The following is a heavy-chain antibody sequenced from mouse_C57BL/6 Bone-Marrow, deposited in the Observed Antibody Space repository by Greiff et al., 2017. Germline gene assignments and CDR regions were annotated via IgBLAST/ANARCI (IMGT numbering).Heavy chain of an antibody. CDR1: GYTFTSYW. J-gene: IGHJ4*01. D-gene: IGHD2-4*01. V-gene: IGHV1-69*01. CDR2: IDPSDSYT. CDR3: ASYGDYDPYYAMDY. Sequence: QVQLQQSGAELVMPGASVKLSCKASGYTFTSYWMHWVKQSPGQGLEWIGEIDPSDSYTNYNQKFKGKSTLTVDKSSSTAYMQLSSLTSEDSAVYYCASYGDYDPYYAMDYWGQGTSVTVSS.